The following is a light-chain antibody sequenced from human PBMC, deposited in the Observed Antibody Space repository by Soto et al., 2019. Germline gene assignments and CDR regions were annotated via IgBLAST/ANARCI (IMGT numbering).Light chain of an antibody. Sequence: AIRMTQSPSSLSASTGDRVTITCRASQGISSYLAWYQQKPGKAPKLLIYAASTLQSGVPSRFSGSGSGTDFTLTISRLEPEDFAVYYCQQYGSSGTFGQGTKV. CDR2: AAS. CDR3: QQYGSSGT. V-gene: IGKV1-8*01. J-gene: IGKJ1*01. CDR1: QGISSY.